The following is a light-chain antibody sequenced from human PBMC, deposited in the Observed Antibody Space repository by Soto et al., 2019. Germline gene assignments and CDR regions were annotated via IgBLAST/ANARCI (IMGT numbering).Light chain of an antibody. CDR3: HQYDTYWT. Sequence: DIQMTQFPSTRSASLGDRVTITCRASQSTRLAWYQQKPGKAPKLLIYDASTLESGVPSRFIGSGSGTEFTLTIRSMKPDDFATYDCHQYDTYWTFGQGTKVDIK. V-gene: IGKV1-5*01. CDR2: DAS. J-gene: IGKJ1*01. CDR1: QSTR.